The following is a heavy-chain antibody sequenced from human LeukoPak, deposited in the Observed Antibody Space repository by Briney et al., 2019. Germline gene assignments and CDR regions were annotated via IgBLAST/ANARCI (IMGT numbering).Heavy chain of an antibody. Sequence: ASVKVSCKASGYTFTTYYILWVRQAPGQGLQWMGIINPADGSTRYSQNFQGRVTMTSDTSTRTVYMEMRSLKSEDTAVYYCARRVYCSSSSCYHYYYYMDVWGKGTTVTVS. CDR3: ARRVYCSSSSCYHYYYYMDV. CDR2: INPADGST. V-gene: IGHV1-46*03. D-gene: IGHD2-2*01. CDR1: GYTFTTYY. J-gene: IGHJ6*03.